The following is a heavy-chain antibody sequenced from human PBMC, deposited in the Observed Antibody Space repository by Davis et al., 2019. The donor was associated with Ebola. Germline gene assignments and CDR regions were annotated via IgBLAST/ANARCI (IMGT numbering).Heavy chain of an antibody. CDR1: GGSISRHY. J-gene: IGHJ6*02. CDR3: ARAPGQQLYLVYYYYGMDV. Sequence: SETLSLTCTVSGGSISRHYWSWIRQPPGKGLEWIGYIYFSGSTYYNPSLRSRITISVDTSKNQFSLKLSSVTAADTAVYYCARAPGQQLYLVYYYYGMDVWGQGTTVTVSS. D-gene: IGHD6-13*01. V-gene: IGHV4-59*08. CDR2: IYFSGST.